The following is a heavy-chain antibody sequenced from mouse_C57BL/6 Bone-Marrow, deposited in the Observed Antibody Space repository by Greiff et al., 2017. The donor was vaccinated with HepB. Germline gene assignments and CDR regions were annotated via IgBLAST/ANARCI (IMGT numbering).Heavy chain of an antibody. CDR2: ISDGGSYT. Sequence: EVHLVESGGGLVKPGGSLKLSCAASGFTFSSYAMSWVRQTPEKRLEWVATISDGGSYTYYPDNVKGRFTISRDNAKNNLYLQMSHLKSEDTAVYYCASLNYYGRGAYWGQGTLVTVSA. D-gene: IGHD1-1*01. CDR1: GFTFSSYA. J-gene: IGHJ3*01. V-gene: IGHV5-4*01. CDR3: ASLNYYGRGAY.